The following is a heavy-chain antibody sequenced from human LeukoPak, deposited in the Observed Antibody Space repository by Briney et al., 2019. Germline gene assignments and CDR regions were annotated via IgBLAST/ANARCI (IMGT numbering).Heavy chain of an antibody. CDR3: ARAVAVTMVQGVKY. Sequence: GASVKVSCKASGYTFTSYGISWVRQAPGQGLEWMGWISAYNGNTNYAQKLQGRVTMTTDTSTSTAYMELRSLRSDDTAVYYCARAVAVTMVQGVKYWGQGTLVTVSS. CDR1: GYTFTSYG. D-gene: IGHD3-10*01. V-gene: IGHV1-18*01. J-gene: IGHJ4*02. CDR2: ISAYNGNT.